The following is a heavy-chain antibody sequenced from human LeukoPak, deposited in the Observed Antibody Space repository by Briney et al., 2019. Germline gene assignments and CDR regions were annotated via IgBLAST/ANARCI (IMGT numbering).Heavy chain of an antibody. V-gene: IGHV1-69*04. CDR2: IIPILGIA. J-gene: IGHJ3*02. CDR1: GGTFSSYA. CDR3: ARLGVARGDAFDI. Sequence: SVKVSCKASGGTFSSYAISWVRQAPGQGLEWMGRIIPILGIANYAQKFQGRVTITADKSTSTAYMELSSLRSEDTAVYYCARLGVARGDAFDIWGQGTMVTVSS. D-gene: IGHD2-8*01.